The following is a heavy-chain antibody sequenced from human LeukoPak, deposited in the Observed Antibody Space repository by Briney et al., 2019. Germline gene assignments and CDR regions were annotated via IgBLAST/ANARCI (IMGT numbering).Heavy chain of an antibody. V-gene: IGHV7-4-1*02. Sequence: GASVKVSCKASGHTFPSYPMNWVRQAPGQGLEWVGWINTNTGNPTYAQGFTGRFVFSVDTPVNTAYLQISSLKAEDTAVYYCTTAGIAAAGRDYYYMDVWGKGTTVAVSS. CDR2: INTNTGNP. CDR1: GHTFPSYP. J-gene: IGHJ6*03. CDR3: TTAGIAAAGRDYYYMDV. D-gene: IGHD6-13*01.